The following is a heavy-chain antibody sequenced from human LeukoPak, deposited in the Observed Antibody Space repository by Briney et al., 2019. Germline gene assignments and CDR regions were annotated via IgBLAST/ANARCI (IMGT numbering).Heavy chain of an antibody. D-gene: IGHD6-13*01. CDR3: ARAKMPGIQAAGRVNYFDS. CDR2: IDTAGNT. J-gene: IGHJ4*02. Sequence: GGSLRLSCAASEFTFSSYDMHWVRQVTGKGLEWVSTIDTAGNTWYPDSVKGRFTISRENAKNSLNLQMNSLGVGDTAVYYCARAKMPGIQAAGRVNYFDSWGQGTLVTVSS. CDR1: EFTFSSYD. V-gene: IGHV3-13*01.